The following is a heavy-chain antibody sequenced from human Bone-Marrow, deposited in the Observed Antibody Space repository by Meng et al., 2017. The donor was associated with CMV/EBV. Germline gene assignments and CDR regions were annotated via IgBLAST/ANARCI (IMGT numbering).Heavy chain of an antibody. CDR2: INPNSGGT. V-gene: IGHV1-2*02. CDR3: ARGSRGTRVVPAAIKVRYYYYGMDV. D-gene: IGHD2-2*02. CDR1: GYTFTAYY. J-gene: IGHJ6*02. Sequence: ASVKVSCKAYGYTFTAYYMHWVRQAPGQGLEWMGWINPNSGGTKYAQKFQGRVTVTRDTSISTAYMELRRLRSDDMAVYYCARGSRGTRVVPAAIKVRYYYYGMDVWGQGTTVTVSS.